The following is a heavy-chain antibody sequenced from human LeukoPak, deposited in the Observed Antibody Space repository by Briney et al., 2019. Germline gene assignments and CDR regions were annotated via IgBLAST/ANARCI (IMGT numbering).Heavy chain of an antibody. Sequence: SETLSLTCTVSGGSISSSSYYWGWIRQPPGKGLEWIGSIYYSGSTYYNPSLKSRVTISVDTSKNQFSLKLSSVTAADTAVYYCARGRSSSWYFLDYWGQGTLVTVSS. D-gene: IGHD6-13*01. V-gene: IGHV4-39*07. CDR3: ARGRSSSWYFLDY. CDR1: GGSISSSSYY. CDR2: IYYSGST. J-gene: IGHJ4*02.